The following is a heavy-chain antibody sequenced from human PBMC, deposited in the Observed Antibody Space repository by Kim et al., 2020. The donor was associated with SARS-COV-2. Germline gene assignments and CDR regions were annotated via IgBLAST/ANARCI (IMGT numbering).Heavy chain of an antibody. D-gene: IGHD2-15*01. J-gene: IGHJ4*02. CDR3: ATDPLPTPYTRHSSGGSFAFDY. Sequence: SVKVSCKASGGTFSSYAISWVRQAPGQGLEWMGGIIPIFGTANYAQKFQGRVTITADKSTSTAYMELSSLRSEDTAVYYCATDPLPTPYTRHSSGGSFAFDYWGQGTLVTVSS. CDR2: IIPIFGTA. CDR1: GGTFSSYA. V-gene: IGHV1-69*06.